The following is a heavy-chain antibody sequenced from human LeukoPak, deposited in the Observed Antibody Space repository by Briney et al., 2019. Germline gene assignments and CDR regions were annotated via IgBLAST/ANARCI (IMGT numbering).Heavy chain of an antibody. CDR1: GFTFSSYS. D-gene: IGHD3-22*01. J-gene: IGHJ4*02. V-gene: IGHV3-48*02. CDR2: ISSSSTI. Sequence: GGSLRLSCAASGFTFSSYSMNWVRQAPGKGLEWVSYISSSSTIYYADSVKGRFTISRDNAKNSLYLQMNSLRDEDTAVYYCARGIRDSSGYYAWGQGTLVTVSS. CDR3: ARGIRDSSGYYA.